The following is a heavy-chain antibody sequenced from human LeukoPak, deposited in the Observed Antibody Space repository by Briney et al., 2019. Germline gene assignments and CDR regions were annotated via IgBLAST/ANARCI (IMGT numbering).Heavy chain of an antibody. J-gene: IGHJ6*03. CDR3: ARGFTGTSFWYYYYYMDV. V-gene: IGHV1-8*03. CDR2: MNPNSGNT. CDR1: GYTFTRYD. D-gene: IGHD1-7*01. Sequence: ASVKVSCKASGYTFTRYDINWVRQATGQGLEWMGWMNPNSGNTGYAQKFQGRVTITGNTSISTAYMELSSLRSEDTAVYYCARGFTGTSFWYYYYYMDVWGKGTTVTVSS.